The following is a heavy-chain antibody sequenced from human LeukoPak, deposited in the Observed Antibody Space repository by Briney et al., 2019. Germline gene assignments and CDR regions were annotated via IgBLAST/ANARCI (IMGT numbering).Heavy chain of an antibody. J-gene: IGHJ4*02. V-gene: IGHV1-2*02. CDR1: GYTFTGYY. CDR3: ARAQYYYGSGSYDY. D-gene: IGHD3-10*01. Sequence: ASVRVSCKASGYTFTGYYMHWVRQAPGQGLEWMGWINPNSGGTNYAQKFQGRVTMTRDTSISTAYMELSRLRSDDTAVYYCARAQYYYGSGSYDYWGQGTLVTVSS. CDR2: INPNSGGT.